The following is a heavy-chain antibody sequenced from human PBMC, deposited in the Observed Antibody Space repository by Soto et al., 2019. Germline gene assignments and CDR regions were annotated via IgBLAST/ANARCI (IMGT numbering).Heavy chain of an antibody. J-gene: IGHJ4*02. Sequence: EVQLVESGGGLVQPGGSLRLSCAASGFTFSSYWMHWVRQAPGKGLVWVSRINSDGSSKSYADSVKGRFTISRDNAKNTLYLQMNSLRAEDTAVYYCARDGSSVWGSYRYTGCDYWGQGTLVTVSS. D-gene: IGHD3-16*02. V-gene: IGHV3-74*01. CDR2: INSDGSSK. CDR1: GFTFSSYW. CDR3: ARDGSSVWGSYRYTGCDY.